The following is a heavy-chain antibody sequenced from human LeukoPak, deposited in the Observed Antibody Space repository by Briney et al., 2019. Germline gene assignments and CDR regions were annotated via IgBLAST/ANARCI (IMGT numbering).Heavy chain of an antibody. CDR3: ARAPTSVSNPYYFDS. Sequence: GESLKISCKGSGYSFSNYWIAWVRQMPGKGLEYMGIIYPGDYDTRYSPSFRGQVTISVDKSIGTAYLQWTSLKASDTAIYYCARAPTSVSNPYYFDSWGQGTLVTVSS. J-gene: IGHJ4*02. CDR1: GYSFSNYW. CDR2: IYPGDYDT. V-gene: IGHV5-51*01. D-gene: IGHD4-11*01.